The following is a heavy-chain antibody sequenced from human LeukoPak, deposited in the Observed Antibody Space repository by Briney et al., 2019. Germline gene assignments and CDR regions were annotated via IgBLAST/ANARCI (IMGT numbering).Heavy chain of an antibody. D-gene: IGHD2-15*01. Sequence: GGSLRLSCAASGFTFSSYSMNWVRQAPGKGLEWVSSISSSSSYIYYADSVKGRFTIPRDNAKNSLYLQMNSLRAEDTAVYYCARDRSADIVVVVAANDYYYYYGMDVWGQGTTVTVSS. CDR3: ARDRSADIVVVVAANDYYYYYGMDV. V-gene: IGHV3-21*01. J-gene: IGHJ6*02. CDR2: ISSSSSYI. CDR1: GFTFSSYS.